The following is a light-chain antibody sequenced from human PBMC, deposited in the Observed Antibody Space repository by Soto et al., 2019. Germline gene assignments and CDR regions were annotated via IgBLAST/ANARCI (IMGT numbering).Light chain of an antibody. Sequence: QSALPQPPSASGSPGQSVTISCTGTRNDVGGFNYVSWYQQHPGKAPKLIIYEVTKRPSGVPDRFSGSKSGNTASLTVSGLQAEDEADYYCSSYVGSNNLLFGGGTKLTVL. CDR1: RNDVGGFNY. V-gene: IGLV2-8*01. CDR3: SSYVGSNNLL. CDR2: EVT. J-gene: IGLJ2*01.